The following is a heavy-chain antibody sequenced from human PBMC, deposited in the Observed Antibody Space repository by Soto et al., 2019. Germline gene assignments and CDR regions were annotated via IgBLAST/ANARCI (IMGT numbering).Heavy chain of an antibody. CDR2: IIPIFGTA. J-gene: IGHJ2*01. CDR1: GGTFSSYA. CDR3: ARVLDYYDSSGYYLYWYFDL. D-gene: IGHD3-22*01. V-gene: IGHV1-69*06. Sequence: GASVKVSCKASGGTFSSYAISWVRQAPGQGLEWMGGIIPIFGTANYAQKFQGRVTITADKSTSTAYMELSSLRSEDTAVYYCARVLDYYDSSGYYLYWYFDLWGRGTLVTVSS.